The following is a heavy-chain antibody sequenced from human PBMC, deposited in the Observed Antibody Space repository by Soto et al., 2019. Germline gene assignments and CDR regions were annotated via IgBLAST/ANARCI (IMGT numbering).Heavy chain of an antibody. Sequence: PAQTLSLTCAISVDSVSSNSAAWSWIRQSPSRGLEWLGRTYYRSKWYNDYAVSVKSRITISRDTAKNQFELQLNSVTPEDTAVYYCGRHVRENSSSTGDYYCGMDVWGQVSTINVSS. D-gene: IGHD6-6*01. V-gene: IGHV6-1*01. CDR1: VDSVSSNSAA. CDR2: TYYRSKWYN. CDR3: GRHVRENSSSTGDYYCGMDV. J-gene: IGHJ6*02.